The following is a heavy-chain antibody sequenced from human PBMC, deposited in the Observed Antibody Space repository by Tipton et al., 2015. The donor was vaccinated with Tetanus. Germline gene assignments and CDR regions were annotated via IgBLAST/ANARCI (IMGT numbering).Heavy chain of an antibody. CDR3: ARYHCTGTTCQHLDH. CDR1: GGSISGYF. J-gene: IGHJ4*01. D-gene: IGHD2-8*02. Sequence: TLSLTCTVSGGSISGYFWTWIRQPPGKGLECIGYVFYTGITNYNPPLESRVTMSVDTSKNQISLKLRSVTAADTAVYYCARYHCTGTTCQHLDHWGQGTLVTVSS. CDR2: VFYTGIT. V-gene: IGHV4-59*01.